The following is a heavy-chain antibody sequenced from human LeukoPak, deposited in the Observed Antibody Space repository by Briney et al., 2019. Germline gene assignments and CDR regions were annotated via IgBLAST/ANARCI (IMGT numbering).Heavy chain of an antibody. CDR2: INHSGST. V-gene: IGHV4-34*01. CDR3: ARAYGPRYYYYMDV. CDR1: GGSFSGYY. D-gene: IGHD3-10*01. J-gene: IGHJ6*03. Sequence: PSETLSLTCAVYGGSFSGYYWSWIRQPPGKGLEWIGEINHSGSTNYNPSLKSRVTISVDTSKNQFSLKLSSVTAADTAVYYCARAYGPRYYYYMDVWGKGTTVTVSS.